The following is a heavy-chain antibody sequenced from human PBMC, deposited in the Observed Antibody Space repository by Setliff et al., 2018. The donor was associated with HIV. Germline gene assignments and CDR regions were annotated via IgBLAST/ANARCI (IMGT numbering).Heavy chain of an antibody. J-gene: IGHJ5*02. CDR3: ARVVGADNWFDP. CDR1: GYTFTGYY. Sequence: ASVKVSCKASGYTFTGYYMHWVRQAPGQELEWMGWINPNRGGTNYAQKFQGRVTMTRDTSISTGYMELTRLRSDDTAVYYCARVVGADNWFDPWGQGTLVTVSS. D-gene: IGHD1-26*01. CDR2: INPNRGGT. V-gene: IGHV1-2*02.